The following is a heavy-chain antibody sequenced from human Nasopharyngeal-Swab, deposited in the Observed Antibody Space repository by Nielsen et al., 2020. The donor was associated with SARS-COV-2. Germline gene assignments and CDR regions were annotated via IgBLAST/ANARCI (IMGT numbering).Heavy chain of an antibody. Sequence: SETLSLTCTLSGGPISSYYCNWIRQPPGKGLAWIGYVHFLGSTDYNPSLKSRVTISLDTSNYQFSLRLSSVTAADTAVYYCARDSYRDAFDIWGQGTMATVSS. J-gene: IGHJ3*02. CDR1: GGPISSYY. CDR2: VHFLGST. CDR3: ARDSYRDAFDI. V-gene: IGHV4-59*13.